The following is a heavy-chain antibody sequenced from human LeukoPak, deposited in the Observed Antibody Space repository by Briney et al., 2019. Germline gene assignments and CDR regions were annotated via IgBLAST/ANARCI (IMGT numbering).Heavy chain of an antibody. CDR1: GGTFSSYA. J-gene: IGHJ6*02. CDR3: ARDGSGSPQKGDYYYGMDV. V-gene: IGHV1-69*04. Sequence: GASVKVSCKASGGTFSSYAISWVRQAPGQGLEWMGRIIPILGIANYAQKFQGRVTITADKSTSTAYMELSSLRSEDTAVYYCARDGSGSPQKGDYYYGMDVWGQGTTVTVSS. D-gene: IGHD3-10*01. CDR2: IIPILGIA.